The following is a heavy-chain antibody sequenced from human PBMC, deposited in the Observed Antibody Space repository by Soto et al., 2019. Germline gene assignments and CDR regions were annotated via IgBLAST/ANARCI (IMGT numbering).Heavy chain of an antibody. CDR2: IYYSGST. Sequence: SETLSLTCTVSGGSISSSSYYWGWIRQPPGKGLERIGSIYYSGSTYYNPSLKSRVTISVDTSKNQFSLKLSSVTAADTAVYYCARSRTTVVTVDYWGQGTLVTVSS. CDR3: ARSRTTVVTVDY. V-gene: IGHV4-39*01. D-gene: IGHD4-17*01. J-gene: IGHJ4*02. CDR1: GGSISSSSYY.